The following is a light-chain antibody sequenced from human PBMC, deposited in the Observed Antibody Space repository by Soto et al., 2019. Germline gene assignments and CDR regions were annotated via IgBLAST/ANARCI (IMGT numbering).Light chain of an antibody. CDR3: QQTNTFFPLS. CDR1: QGISNW. CDR2: SAS. Sequence: DIQMTQSPSSVSASVGDRVTITCRASQGISNWLAWYQQQPGKAPKLLIYSASILQSGVPSRFSGGGAGTHFTLIISSLQPEDFATYYCQQTNTFFPLSFGGGTKVEIK. V-gene: IGKV1-12*01. J-gene: IGKJ4*01.